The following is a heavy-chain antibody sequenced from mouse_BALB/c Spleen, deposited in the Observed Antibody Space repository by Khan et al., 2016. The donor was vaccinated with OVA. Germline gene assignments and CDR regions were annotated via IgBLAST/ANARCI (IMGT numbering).Heavy chain of an antibody. Sequence: EVQLVESGGGLVQPKGSLKLSCAASGFTFNTYAMNWVRQAPGKGLEWVARIRSKSNNYATYYADSVKDRFTISRDDSQSMLYLQMNNLKTEDTAMYYCVRPKWEKYWYFDVWGAGTTVTVSS. V-gene: IGHV10-1*02. CDR2: IRSKSNNYAT. CDR1: GFTFNTYA. J-gene: IGHJ1*01. D-gene: IGHD4-1*01. CDR3: VRPKWEKYWYFDV.